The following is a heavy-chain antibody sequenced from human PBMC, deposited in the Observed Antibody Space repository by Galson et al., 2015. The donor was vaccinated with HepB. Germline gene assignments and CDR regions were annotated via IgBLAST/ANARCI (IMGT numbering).Heavy chain of an antibody. CDR1: GGSISSNNW. D-gene: IGHD3-16*01. J-gene: IGHJ2*01. CDR2: IYHSESP. V-gene: IGHV4-4*02. Sequence: ETLSLTCAVSGGSISSNNWWSWVRQPPGKGLEWIGEIYHSESPNYNPSLKSRVTISQDKSKNQFSLKLTSVTAADTAVYYCARESWAGYWYFDLWGRGTLVTVSS. CDR3: ARESWAGYWYFDL.